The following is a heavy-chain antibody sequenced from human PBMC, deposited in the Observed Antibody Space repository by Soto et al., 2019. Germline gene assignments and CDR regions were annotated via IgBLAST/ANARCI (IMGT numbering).Heavy chain of an antibody. Sequence: ASVKVSCKASGYTFTSYAMHWVRQAPGQRLEWMGWINAGNGNTKYSQKFQGRVTITRDTSASTAYMELSSLRSEDTAVYYCARDQGADSLTIYYYYYGMDVWGQGTTVTVS. CDR2: INAGNGNT. CDR3: ARDQGADSLTIYYYYYGMDV. V-gene: IGHV1-3*01. CDR1: GYTFTSYA. D-gene: IGHD3-16*01. J-gene: IGHJ6*02.